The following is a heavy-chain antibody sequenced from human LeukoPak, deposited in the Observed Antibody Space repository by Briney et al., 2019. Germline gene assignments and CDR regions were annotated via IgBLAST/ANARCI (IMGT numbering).Heavy chain of an antibody. CDR2: INPISGAT. J-gene: IGHJ4*02. Sequence: ASVKVSCKTSGYTFTRYYMQWVRQAPGHGLEWMGIINPISGATDYAQKFQGRVTISVDTSKNQFSLKLSSVTAADTAVYYCARGGEYGSGSYYKYWGQGTLVTVSS. V-gene: IGHV1-46*01. CDR1: GYTFTRYY. D-gene: IGHD3-10*01. CDR3: ARGGEYGSGSYYKY.